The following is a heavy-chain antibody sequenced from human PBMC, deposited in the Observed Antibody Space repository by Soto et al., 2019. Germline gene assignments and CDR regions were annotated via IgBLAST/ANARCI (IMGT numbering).Heavy chain of an antibody. CDR1: GYTFTSYG. CDR3: ASDWFGIAY. V-gene: IGHV1-18*01. Sequence: QVQLVQSGAEVKKPGASVKVSCKASGYTFTSYGISWVRQAPGQGLEWMGWINPYKGNTNYAQKLQGRVTTTTDTSTHPPPLDLRSPRSDDTAVYYCASDWFGIAYCGQGTLVPVSS. D-gene: IGHD3-10*01. J-gene: IGHJ1*01. CDR2: INPYKGNT.